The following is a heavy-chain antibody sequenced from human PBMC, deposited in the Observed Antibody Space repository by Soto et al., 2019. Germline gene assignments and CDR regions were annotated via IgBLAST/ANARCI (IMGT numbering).Heavy chain of an antibody. D-gene: IGHD6-6*01. V-gene: IGHV3-21*01. Sequence: PGGSLRLSCAASGFTFSSYSMNWVRQAPGKGLEWVSSISSSSSYIYYADSVKGRFTISRDNAKNSLYLQMNSLRAEDTAVYYCARDSSSTDYYYYGMDVWGQGTTVTVSS. CDR1: GFTFSSYS. J-gene: IGHJ6*02. CDR3: ARDSSSTDYYYYGMDV. CDR2: ISSSSSYI.